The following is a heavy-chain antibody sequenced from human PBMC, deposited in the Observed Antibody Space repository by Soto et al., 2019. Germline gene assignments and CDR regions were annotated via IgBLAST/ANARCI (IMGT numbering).Heavy chain of an antibody. D-gene: IGHD4-17*01. CDR3: ARGVGDDYGALMYYFGMAV. J-gene: IGHJ6*02. CDR1: GFSVTRNY. Sequence: EVQLVESGGALVQPGGSLRLSCEVSGFSVTRNYMSWVRQRPGKGLEWVSVIYSGTNTYYGDSVKGRFTISRDDSKNTLYGQMDTVSVEDTAVYFCARGVGDDYGALMYYFGMAVWGQGTAVTVS. V-gene: IGHV3-66*01. CDR2: IYSGTNT.